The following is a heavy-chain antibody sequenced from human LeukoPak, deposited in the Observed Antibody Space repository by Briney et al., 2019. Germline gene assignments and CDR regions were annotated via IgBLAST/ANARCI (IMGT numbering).Heavy chain of an antibody. CDR2: VIPVLGKS. CDR1: GYTFTSYG. Sequence: GASVKVSCKASGYTFTSYGISWVRQAPGQGLEWMGHVIPVLGKSNYAQKFQGRITITADESTSTAYMELSSLRSEDTAVYYCARFDIVVVPAAPEPFYYMDVWGKGTTVTVSS. D-gene: IGHD2-2*01. J-gene: IGHJ6*03. CDR3: ARFDIVVVPAAPEPFYYMDV. V-gene: IGHV1-69*10.